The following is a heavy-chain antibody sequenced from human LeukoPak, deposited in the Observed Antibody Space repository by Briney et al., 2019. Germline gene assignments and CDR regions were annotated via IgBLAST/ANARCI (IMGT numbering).Heavy chain of an antibody. Sequence: PGGSLRLSCAASGSTFSSYWMSWVRQAPGKGLEWVSGISDDSGSTYYADSVRGRFTISRDNSKNTLYLQMNSLRVEDTAIYYCAKDQYSSGWYFDYRGQGTLVTVSS. V-gene: IGHV3-23*01. CDR3: AKDQYSSGWYFDY. CDR2: ISDDSGST. CDR1: GSTFSSYW. D-gene: IGHD6-19*01. J-gene: IGHJ4*02.